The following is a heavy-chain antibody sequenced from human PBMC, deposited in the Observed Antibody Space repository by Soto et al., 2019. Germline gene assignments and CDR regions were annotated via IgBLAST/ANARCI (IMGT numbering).Heavy chain of an antibody. CDR2: INPNNGNT. CDR3: ARSSISGIFYYYY. Sequence: QVLLVQSGAEVKKPGASVKVSCKASGYTFTDNGVSWMRQAPGQGLEWMGWINPNNGNTKYAQNFQGRVTMTTDTSTSTAYVELRSLRSDDTAMHYCARSSISGIFYYYYWGQGTLVTVSS. CDR1: GYTFTDNG. D-gene: IGHD3-10*01. J-gene: IGHJ4*02. V-gene: IGHV1-18*01.